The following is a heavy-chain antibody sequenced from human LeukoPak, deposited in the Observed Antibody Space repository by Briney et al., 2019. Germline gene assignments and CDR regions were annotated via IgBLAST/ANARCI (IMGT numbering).Heavy chain of an antibody. V-gene: IGHV5-51*01. CDR1: GYRFTSYW. J-gene: IGHJ4*02. Sequence: GGSLKISCKGSGYRFTSYWIGWVRQMPGKGLECMGIIYPGDSDTRYSPSFQGQVTISADKSISTAYLQWSSLKASDTAMYYCARYDCGSTSCPFDFWGQGTLVTVSS. D-gene: IGHD2-2*01. CDR2: IYPGDSDT. CDR3: ARYDCGSTSCPFDF.